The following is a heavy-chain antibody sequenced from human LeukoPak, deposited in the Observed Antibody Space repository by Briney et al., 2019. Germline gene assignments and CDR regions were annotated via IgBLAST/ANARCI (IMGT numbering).Heavy chain of an antibody. V-gene: IGHV3-7*01. CDR1: GFTFSSYA. D-gene: IGHD5-18*01. Sequence: GGSLRLSCAASGFTFSSYAMSWVRQAPGKGLEWVANIKQDGSEKYYVDSVKGRFTISRDNAKNSLYLQMNSLRAEDTAVYYCARVGYGYDFDYWGQGTLVTVSS. CDR3: ARVGYGYDFDY. J-gene: IGHJ4*02. CDR2: IKQDGSEK.